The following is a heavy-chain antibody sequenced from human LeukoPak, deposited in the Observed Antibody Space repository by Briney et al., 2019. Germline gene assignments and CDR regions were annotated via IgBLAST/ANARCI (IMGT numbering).Heavy chain of an antibody. Sequence: ASVKVSCKASGYIFTSYGISWLRQAAGQGLEWMGWISVYNGNTNYAQKLQGRVTMTTDTSTSTAYMELRSLRSDDTAVYYCARAWDHCRGGSCYYNWFDPWGQGTLVTVSS. J-gene: IGHJ5*02. D-gene: IGHD2-15*01. CDR1: GYIFTSYG. V-gene: IGHV1-18*01. CDR3: ARAWDHCRGGSCYYNWFDP. CDR2: ISVYNGNT.